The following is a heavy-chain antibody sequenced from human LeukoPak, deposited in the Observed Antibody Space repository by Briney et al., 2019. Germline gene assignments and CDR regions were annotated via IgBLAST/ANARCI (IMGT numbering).Heavy chain of an antibody. CDR2: ISYDGSHK. D-gene: IGHD3-3*01. Sequence: GGSLRLSCAASGFAFRSYGMHWVRQAPGKGLEWVAVISYDGSHKYHADSVKGRFTISRDNAKNSLYLQMNSLRAEDTAVYYCAKDPRYSDFWSGDWGQGTLVTVSS. CDR1: GFAFRSYG. J-gene: IGHJ4*02. CDR3: AKDPRYSDFWSGD. V-gene: IGHV3-30*18.